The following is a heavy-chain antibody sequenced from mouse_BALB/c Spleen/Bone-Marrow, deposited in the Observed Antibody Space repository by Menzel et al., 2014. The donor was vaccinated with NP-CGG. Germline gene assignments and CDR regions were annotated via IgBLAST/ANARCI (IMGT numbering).Heavy chain of an antibody. CDR1: GFNIKDTY. CDR3: ASYRYAWYFDV. V-gene: IGHV14-3*02. J-gene: IGHJ1*01. Sequence: VQLQQSGAELVKPGASVKLSCTASGFNIKDTYMHWVKQRPEQSLEWIGRIDPANGNTKYDPKFQGKATITADTSSNTAYLQLSSLTSEDTAVYYCASYRYAWYFDVWGAGTTVTVSS. CDR2: IDPANGNT. D-gene: IGHD2-14*01.